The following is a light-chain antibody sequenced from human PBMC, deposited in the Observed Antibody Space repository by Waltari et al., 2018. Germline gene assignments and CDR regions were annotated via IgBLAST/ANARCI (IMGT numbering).Light chain of an antibody. J-gene: IGKJ5*01. V-gene: IGKV3-11*01. Sequence: EVVLTQSPATLSLSPGEGATLSCRASQNVINFLAWYQQKPGRAPRLLIYDASQRATGIPARFSGSGSGTDFTLTISSLEPEDFAVYYCQQHRNWPITFGQGTRLDIQ. CDR3: QQHRNWPIT. CDR2: DAS. CDR1: QNVINF.